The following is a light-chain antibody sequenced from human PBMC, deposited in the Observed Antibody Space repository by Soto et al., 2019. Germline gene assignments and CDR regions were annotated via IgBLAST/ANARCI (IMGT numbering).Light chain of an antibody. CDR2: AAS. Sequence: DIQITQSPSSLSASVGARVTITCRASQSISSYFNWYQQKPGDAPRLLIYAASSLQSGIPSRFSGSGSGTYYTLTISSLQPEDFATYYCQQSYSTPQTFGQGTKV. CDR3: QQSYSTPQT. J-gene: IGKJ1*01. CDR1: QSISSY. V-gene: IGKV1-39*01.